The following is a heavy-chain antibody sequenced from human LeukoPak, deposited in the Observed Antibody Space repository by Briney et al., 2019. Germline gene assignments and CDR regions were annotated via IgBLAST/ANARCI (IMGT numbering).Heavy chain of an antibody. D-gene: IGHD1-1*01. J-gene: IGHJ4*02. CDR2: ISGSGGST. Sequence: PGGSLRLSCAASGFTFSSYTMSWVRQAPGKGLEWVSAISGSGGSTYYADSVKGRFTISRDNSKNTLYLQMNSLRAEDTAVYYCAKGQGRGWKGLFDYWGQGTLVTVSS. CDR1: GFTFSSYT. V-gene: IGHV3-23*01. CDR3: AKGQGRGWKGLFDY.